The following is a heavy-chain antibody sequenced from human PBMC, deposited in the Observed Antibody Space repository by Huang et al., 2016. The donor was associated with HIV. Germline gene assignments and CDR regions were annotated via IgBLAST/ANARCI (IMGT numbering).Heavy chain of an antibody. V-gene: IGHV1-24*01. J-gene: IGHJ4*02. D-gene: IGHD3-22*01. CDR3: ATVYRRFRNHDSGDYYFDY. Sequence: QVQLVQSGAEVKKPGASVKVSCKVSGYTLTELSMHWVRQAPGKGLEWVVGFEPEDGETIHAQKFQGMVTMTEDTATDTAYMELRSLRSEDTAVYYCATVYRRFRNHDSGDYYFDYWDQGTLVTVSS. CDR2: FEPEDGET. CDR1: GYTLTELS.